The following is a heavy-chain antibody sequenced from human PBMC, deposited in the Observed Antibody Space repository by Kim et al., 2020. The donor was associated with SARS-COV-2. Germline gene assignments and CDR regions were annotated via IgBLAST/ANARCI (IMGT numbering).Heavy chain of an antibody. V-gene: IGHV3-21*01. D-gene: IGHD2-8*02. CDR2: ISSGGAYI. CDR1: GFTFSKYR. CDR3: VRAAQGYCTDSTCYSNW. Sequence: GWSLRLSCAASGFTFSKYRMHWVRQAPGKGLEWVSTISSGGAYIYYADSVKGRFTISRDNARDSLSLQMNSLGVDDTAVYYCVRAAQGYCTDSTCYSNW. J-gene: IGHJ5*01.